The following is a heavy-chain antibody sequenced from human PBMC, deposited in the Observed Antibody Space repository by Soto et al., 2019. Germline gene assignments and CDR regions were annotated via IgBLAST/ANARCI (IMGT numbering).Heavy chain of an antibody. CDR1: GGSMRSDNYF. Sequence: SETLSLTCTVSGGSMRSDNYFWGWIRQPPGKGLEWIGYIYYSGSANYNPSLKSRVTISVDTSKNQFSLKLSSVTAADTAVYYCAREGSYGSYYFDYWGQGTLVTVSS. CDR3: AREGSYGSYYFDY. CDR2: IYYSGSA. J-gene: IGHJ4*02. V-gene: IGHV4-61*01. D-gene: IGHD3-10*01.